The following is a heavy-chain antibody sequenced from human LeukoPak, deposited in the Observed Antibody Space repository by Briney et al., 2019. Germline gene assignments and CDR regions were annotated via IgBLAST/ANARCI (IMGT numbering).Heavy chain of an antibody. J-gene: IGHJ5*02. V-gene: IGHV3-15*01. CDR2: IKSKTDGGTT. CDR1: GFTFSNAW. D-gene: IGHD3-10*01. CDR3: TTVITMVRGSNNPRKNHYWFDP. Sequence: PGGSLRLSCAASGFTFSNAWMSWVRQAPGKGLEWVGRIKSKTDGGTTDYAAPVKGRFTISRDDSKNTLYLQMNSLKTEDTAVYYCTTVITMVRGSNNPRKNHYWFDPWGQGTLVTVS.